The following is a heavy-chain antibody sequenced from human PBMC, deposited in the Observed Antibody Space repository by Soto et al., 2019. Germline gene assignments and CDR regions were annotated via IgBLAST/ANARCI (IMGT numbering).Heavy chain of an antibody. V-gene: IGHV1-69*13. CDR2: IIPIFGTA. CDR1: GGTFSSYA. Sequence: ASVEVSCKASGGTFSSYAMSWVRQAPGQGLEWMGGIIPIFGTANYAQKFQGRVTITADESTSTAYMELSSLRSEDTAVYYCARDKDSSGYYFDYWGQGTLVTVSS. CDR3: ARDKDSSGYYFDY. D-gene: IGHD3-22*01. J-gene: IGHJ4*02.